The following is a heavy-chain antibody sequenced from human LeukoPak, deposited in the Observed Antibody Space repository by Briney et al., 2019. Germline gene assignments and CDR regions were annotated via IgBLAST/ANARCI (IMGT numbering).Heavy chain of an antibody. Sequence: GASVKVSCKASGYTFTSYDINWVRQATGQGLEWMGWMNPNSGNTGYAQKFQGRVTMTRNTSISTAYMKLSSLRSEDTAVYYCARRAGYGSGSYSYDAFDIWGQGTMVTVSS. V-gene: IGHV1-8*01. CDR1: GYTFTSYD. D-gene: IGHD3-10*01. CDR3: ARRAGYGSGSYSYDAFDI. CDR2: MNPNSGNT. J-gene: IGHJ3*02.